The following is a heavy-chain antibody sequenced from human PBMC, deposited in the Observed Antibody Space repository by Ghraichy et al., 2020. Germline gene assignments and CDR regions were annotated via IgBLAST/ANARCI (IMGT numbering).Heavy chain of an antibody. J-gene: IGHJ4*02. CDR3: ATFGLQLWPRVGFDY. CDR1: GYTLTELS. D-gene: IGHD5-18*01. V-gene: IGHV1-24*01. Sequence: ASVKVSCKVSGYTLTELSMHWVRQAPGKGLEWMGGFDPEDGETIYAQKFQGRVTMTEDTSTDTAYMELSSLRSEDTAVYYCATFGLQLWPRVGFDYWGQGTLVTVSS. CDR2: FDPEDGET.